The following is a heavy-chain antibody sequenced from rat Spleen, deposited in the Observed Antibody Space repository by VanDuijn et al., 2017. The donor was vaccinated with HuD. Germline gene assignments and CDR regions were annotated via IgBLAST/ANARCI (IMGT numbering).Heavy chain of an antibody. CDR3: ARHPDYSNYFDY. CDR2: ISNVDDT. J-gene: IGHJ2*01. Sequence: EVQLVESDGGLVQPGRSLKLSCAASGFTFSDFFMAWIRQAPGKGLEWVASISNVDDTFYSDSVKGRFSISRDNAKNTLYLQMDSLRSEDTATYYCARHPDYSNYFDYWGQGVMVTVSS. D-gene: IGHD1-1*01. V-gene: IGHV5-25*01. CDR1: GFTFSDFF.